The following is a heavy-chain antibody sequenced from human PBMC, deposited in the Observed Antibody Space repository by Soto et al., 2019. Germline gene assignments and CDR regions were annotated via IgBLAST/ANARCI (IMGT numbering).Heavy chain of an antibody. D-gene: IGHD3-3*01. CDR1: GFTFSVYW. Sequence: ESGGGLVQPGGSLRLSCTASGFTFSVYWMSWVRQAPGKGLEWVANIKSDGSEKYYVDSVKGRFTISRDNAKNSLFLQMNSLRAEDTAIYYCARDTGYYDFWTGYYFDSWGQGTLVTVSS. V-gene: IGHV3-7*05. CDR3: ARDTGYYDFWTGYYFDS. CDR2: IKSDGSEK. J-gene: IGHJ5*01.